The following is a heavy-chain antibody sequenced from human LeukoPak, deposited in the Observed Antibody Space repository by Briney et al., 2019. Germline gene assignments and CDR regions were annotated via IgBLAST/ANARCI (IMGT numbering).Heavy chain of an antibody. CDR1: GYNFPDYW. CDR3: ARRFVVQEGGEYHYYGMDV. CDR2: IYPLDSDT. D-gene: IGHD2-21*01. V-gene: IGHV5-51*01. Sequence: GESLKISCKGSGYNFPDYWIDWVRQMPGKGLEWVGHIYPLDSDTTYSPSFQGQVTISVDKSTSTAYLQWRSLKASDTAMCYCARRFVVQEGGEYHYYGMDVWGQGTTVAVSS. J-gene: IGHJ6*02.